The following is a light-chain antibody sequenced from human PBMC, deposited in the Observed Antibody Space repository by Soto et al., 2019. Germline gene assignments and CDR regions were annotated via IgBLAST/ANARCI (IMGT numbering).Light chain of an antibody. CDR3: ATWDDSLNGL. Sequence: QSVLTQPPSASGTPGQRVTISCSGRSSNIGSNAVNWYQQLPGTAPKLLIYSNNQRPSGVPDRFSGSKSGTSASLAISGLQSEDEADYYCATWDDSLNGLFGGGTKL. CDR1: SSNIGSNA. V-gene: IGLV1-44*01. CDR2: SNN. J-gene: IGLJ2*01.